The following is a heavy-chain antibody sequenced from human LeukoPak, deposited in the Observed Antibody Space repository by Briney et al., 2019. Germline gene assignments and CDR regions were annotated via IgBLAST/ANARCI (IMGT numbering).Heavy chain of an antibody. CDR2: IYPGDSDT. CDR1: GYSFTSYW. V-gene: IGHV5-51*01. D-gene: IGHD2-8*01. CDR3: ARRSCTNGVCSYYFDY. Sequence: GESLKISCKGSGYSFTSYWIVWVRQMPGKGLEWRGIIYPGDSDTRYSPSFQGQVTISADKSISTAYLQWSSLKASDTAMYYCARRSCTNGVCSYYFDYWGQGTLVTVSS. J-gene: IGHJ4*02.